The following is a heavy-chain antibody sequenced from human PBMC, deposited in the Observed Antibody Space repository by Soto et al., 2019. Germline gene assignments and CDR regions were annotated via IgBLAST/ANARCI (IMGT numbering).Heavy chain of an antibody. V-gene: IGHV3-7*05. J-gene: IGHJ3*02. D-gene: IGHD5-18*01. CDR2: IKQDGSEK. Sequence: GGSLRLSCAASGFTFSSYWMSWVRQAPGKGLEWVANIKQDGSEKYYVDSVKGRFTISRDNAKNSLYLQMNSLRAEDTAVYYCARVGSYGFARDAFDIWGQGTMVSVSS. CDR3: ARVGSYGFARDAFDI. CDR1: GFTFSSYW.